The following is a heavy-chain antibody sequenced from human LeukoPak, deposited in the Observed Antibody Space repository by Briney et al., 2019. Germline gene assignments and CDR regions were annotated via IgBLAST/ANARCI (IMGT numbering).Heavy chain of an antibody. CDR3: ARDQYYDFWSGSP. D-gene: IGHD3-3*01. CDR2: ISSSSSYI. Sequence: GGSLRLSCAASGFTFSSYSMNWVRQAPGKGLEWVSSISSSSSYIYYADSVKGRFTISRDNAKNSLYLQMNSLRAEDTAVYYCARDQYYDFWSGSPWGQGTLVTVSS. V-gene: IGHV3-21*01. J-gene: IGHJ5*02. CDR1: GFTFSSYS.